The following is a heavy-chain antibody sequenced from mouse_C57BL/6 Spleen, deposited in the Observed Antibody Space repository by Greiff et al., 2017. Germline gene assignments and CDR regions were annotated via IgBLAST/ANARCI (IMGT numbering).Heavy chain of an antibody. J-gene: IGHJ2*01. CDR3: ARVGSGRDY. V-gene: IGHV1-69*01. CDR1: GYTFTSYW. Sequence: QVHVKQPGAELVMPGASVKLSCKASGYTFTSYWMHWVKQRPGQGLEWIGEIDPSDSYTNYNQKFKGKSTLTVDKSSSTAYMQLSSLTSEDSAVYYCARVGSGRDYWGQGTTLTVSS. CDR2: IDPSDSYT.